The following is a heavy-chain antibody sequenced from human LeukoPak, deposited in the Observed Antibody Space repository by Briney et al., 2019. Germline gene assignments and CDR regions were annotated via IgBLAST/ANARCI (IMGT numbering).Heavy chain of an antibody. V-gene: IGHV4-39*01. Sequence: PSETLSLTCLVSGGSIRSSSYYWAWIRQPPGEGLEWIGSIHYGGNTRYSPSLKSRVTISIDTSKNQFSLNVNSLTAADTAVYHCARAFTYYYDSSGQRFDYWGQGTLVTVSS. CDR1: GGSIRSSSYY. J-gene: IGHJ4*02. CDR3: ARAFTYYYDSSGQRFDY. D-gene: IGHD3-22*01. CDR2: IHYGGNT.